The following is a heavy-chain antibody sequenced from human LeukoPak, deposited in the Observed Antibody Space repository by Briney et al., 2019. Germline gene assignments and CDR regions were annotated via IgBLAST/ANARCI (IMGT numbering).Heavy chain of an antibody. CDR2: ISGSGGST. CDR3: AKAQRRAIFGVVTPIDY. J-gene: IGHJ4*02. Sequence: GRSLRLSCAASGFTFSSYAMSWVRQAPGKGLEWVSAISGSGGSTYYADSVKGRFTISRDNSKNTLYLQMNSLRAEDTAVYYCAKAQRRAIFGVVTPIDYWGQGTLVTVPS. D-gene: IGHD3-3*01. CDR1: GFTFSSYA. V-gene: IGHV3-23*01.